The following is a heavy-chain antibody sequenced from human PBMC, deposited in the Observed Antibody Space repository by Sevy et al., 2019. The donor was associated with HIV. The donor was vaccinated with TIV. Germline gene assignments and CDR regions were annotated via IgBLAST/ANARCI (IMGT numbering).Heavy chain of an antibody. CDR2: ISGSGGST. Sequence: GESLRLSCAASGFTFSSYAMSWVRQAPGKGLEWVSVISGSGGSTYYADSVKGRFTMSRDNSKNTLYLQMNSLRAEDTAVYYCAKSFSNSQNYYYYYGMDVWGQGTTVTVSS. V-gene: IGHV3-23*01. CDR3: AKSFSNSQNYYYYYGMDV. CDR1: GFTFSSYA. J-gene: IGHJ6*02. D-gene: IGHD4-4*01.